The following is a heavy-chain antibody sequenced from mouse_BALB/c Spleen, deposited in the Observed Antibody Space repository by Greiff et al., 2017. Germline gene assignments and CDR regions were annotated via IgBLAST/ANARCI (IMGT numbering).Heavy chain of an antibody. V-gene: IGHV2-9-2*01. D-gene: IGHD3-3*01. CDR1: GFSLTSYD. CDR2: IWTGGGT. Sequence: VQVVESGPGLVAPSQSLSITCTVSGFSLTSYDISWVRQPPGKGLEWLGVIWTGGGTNYNSAFMSRLSISKDNSKSQVFLKMNRLQTDDTAIYYCEKDKGGYCFDYWGQGTPLTVSS. CDR3: EKDKGGYCFDY. J-gene: IGHJ2*01.